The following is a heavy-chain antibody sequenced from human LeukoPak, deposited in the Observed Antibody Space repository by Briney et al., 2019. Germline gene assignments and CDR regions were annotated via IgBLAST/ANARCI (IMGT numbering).Heavy chain of an antibody. CDR1: GGTFSSYT. Sequence: GASVKVSCKASGGTFSSYTISWVRQAPGQGLEWMGRIIPILGIANYAQKFQGGVTITADKSTSTAYMELSSLRSEDTAVYYCAGGGDDFWSGYYGYWGQGTLVTVSS. D-gene: IGHD3-3*01. CDR2: IIPILGIA. CDR3: AGGGDDFWSGYYGY. J-gene: IGHJ4*02. V-gene: IGHV1-69*02.